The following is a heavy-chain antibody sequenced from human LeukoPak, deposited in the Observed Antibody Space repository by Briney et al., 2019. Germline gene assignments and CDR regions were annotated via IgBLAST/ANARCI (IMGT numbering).Heavy chain of an antibody. D-gene: IGHD5-12*01. V-gene: IGHV1-2*06. J-gene: IGHJ6*04. Sequence: GSVKVSCTASGYTFTDYHMHWVRQAPGQGLEWVGLINPNSGCTNYAQKVQGRVTIPRDTSISTAYMELNRLRSDDTAGYYCARYIVATIRYGMDVWGEGSTVTVSS. CDR1: GYTFTDYH. CDR3: ARYIVATIRYGMDV. CDR2: INPNSGCT.